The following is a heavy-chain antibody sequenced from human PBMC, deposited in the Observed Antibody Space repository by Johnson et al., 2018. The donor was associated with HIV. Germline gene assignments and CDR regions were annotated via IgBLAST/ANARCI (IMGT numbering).Heavy chain of an antibody. CDR2: ISYDGPNK. J-gene: IGHJ3*02. CDR1: GFTFNTYA. Sequence: QVQLVESGGGVVRPGGSLRLSCAASGFTFNTYAMNWVRQAPGKGLEWVALISYDGPNKYYADSVKGRFTISRDNSKNTLYLEMNSLRTEDTALYYCARQTLSAFDIWGQGAMVTVSS. CDR3: ARQTLSAFDI. V-gene: IGHV3-30-3*01.